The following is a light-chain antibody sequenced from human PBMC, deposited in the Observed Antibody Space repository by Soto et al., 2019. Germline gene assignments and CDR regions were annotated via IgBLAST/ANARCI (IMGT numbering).Light chain of an antibody. V-gene: IGKV1-5*03. J-gene: IGKJ1*01. CDR1: QSISSW. CDR2: KAS. Sequence: DIQMTQSPSTLSASVGDRVTITCRASQSISSWLAWYQQKPGKAPKLLIYKASSLESGVPSRFSGSGSGTEFTLTIRSLQPDDFATYYCQQSNSYSPTFGQGTKVDIK. CDR3: QQSNSYSPT.